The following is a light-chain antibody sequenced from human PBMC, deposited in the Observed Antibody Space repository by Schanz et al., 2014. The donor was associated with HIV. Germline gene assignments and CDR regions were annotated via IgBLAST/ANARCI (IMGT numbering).Light chain of an antibody. CDR1: SSNIGSNY. CDR3: AAWDDSLSGRV. J-gene: IGLJ3*02. V-gene: IGLV1-47*01. CDR2: RNN. Sequence: QSVLTQPPSASGTPGQRVTISCSGSSSNIGSNYVFWYQHLPGTAPNLLISRNNQRPSGVPDRFSGSKSGTSASLAISGLRFEDEADYYCAAWDDSLSGRVFGGGTKLTVL.